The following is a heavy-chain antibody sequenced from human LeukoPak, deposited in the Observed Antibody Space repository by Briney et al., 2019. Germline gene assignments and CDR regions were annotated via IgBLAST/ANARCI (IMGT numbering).Heavy chain of an antibody. V-gene: IGHV3-23*01. J-gene: IGHJ4*02. CDR3: ARSGQYYDILTGYYSPFDY. CDR2: ISGSGGST. CDR1: GFTFSSYA. D-gene: IGHD3-9*01. Sequence: AGGSLRLSCAASGFTFSSYAMSWVRQAPGKGLEWVSAISGSGGSTYYADSVKGRFTISRDNSKNTLYLQMNSLRAEDTAVYYCARSGQYYDILTGYYSPFDYWGQGTLVTVSS.